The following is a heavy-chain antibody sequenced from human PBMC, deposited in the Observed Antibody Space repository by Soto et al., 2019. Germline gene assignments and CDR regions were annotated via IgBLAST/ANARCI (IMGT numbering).Heavy chain of an antibody. CDR1: GFTLGDYA. J-gene: IGHJ5*02. Sequence: GGSLRLSCAASGFTLGDYAMSGFRQAPGKGLEWVGFIRSKAYGGTTEYAASVKGRFTISRDDSKSIAYLQMNSLKTENTAVYYCTRDRTQDGYKTTLDSIKNNWFDPWGQGTLVTVSS. CDR3: TRDRTQDGYKTTLDSIKNNWFDP. CDR2: IRSKAYGGTT. V-gene: IGHV3-49*03. D-gene: IGHD5-12*01.